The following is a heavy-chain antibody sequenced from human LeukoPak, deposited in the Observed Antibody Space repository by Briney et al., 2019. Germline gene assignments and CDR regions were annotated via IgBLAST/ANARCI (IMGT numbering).Heavy chain of an antibody. CDR2: IYYSGST. D-gene: IGHD4-17*01. J-gene: IGHJ5*02. CDR1: GGSISSGDYY. CDR3: ARPRGDYGFRWFDP. Sequence: SETLSLTCTVSGGSISSGDYYWSWIRQPPGKGLEWIGYIYYSGSTYYNPSLKSRVTISVDTSKNQFSLKLSSVTAADTAVYYCARPRGDYGFRWFDPWGQGTLVTVSS. V-gene: IGHV4-30-4*08.